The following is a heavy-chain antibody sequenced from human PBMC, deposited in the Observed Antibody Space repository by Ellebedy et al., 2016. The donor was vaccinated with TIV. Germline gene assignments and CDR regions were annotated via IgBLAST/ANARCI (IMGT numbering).Heavy chain of an antibody. V-gene: IGHV3-33*01. CDR2: IWYDGSNK. D-gene: IGHD2-15*01. J-gene: IGHJ3*02. CDR3: ARHCSGGSCSHHAFDI. Sequence: PGGSLRLSCAASGFTFSSYGMHWVRQAPGTGLEWVAVIWYDGSNKYYADSVKGRFTMSRDNSKNTLYLQMNSLRAEDTAVYYCARHCSGGSCSHHAFDIWGQGTMVTVSS. CDR1: GFTFSSYG.